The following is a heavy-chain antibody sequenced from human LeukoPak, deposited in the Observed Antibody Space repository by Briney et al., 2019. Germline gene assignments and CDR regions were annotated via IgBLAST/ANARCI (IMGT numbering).Heavy chain of an antibody. D-gene: IGHD3-10*01. J-gene: IGHJ4*02. CDR2: IKQDGSEK. CDR3: ARDHRGVFDY. V-gene: IGHV3-7*04. Sequence: GGSLRLSCAASGFTFSNYWMTWVRQAPGKGLELVANIKQDGSEKYYADSVKGRFTISRDNAKTSVHLQMNSLRVEDTAVYYCARDHRGVFDYWGQGTLVTVSS. CDR1: GFTFSNYW.